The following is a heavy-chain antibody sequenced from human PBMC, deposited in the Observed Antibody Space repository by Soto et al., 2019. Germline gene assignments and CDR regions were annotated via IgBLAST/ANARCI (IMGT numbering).Heavy chain of an antibody. D-gene: IGHD6-13*01. Sequence: GGSLRLSCAASGFTFSNAWMSWVRQAPGKGLEWVGRIKSKTDGGTTDYAAPVKGRFTISRDDSKNTLYLQMNSLKTEDTAVYYCTTDKNSSRGGAFDIWGQGTMVTV. J-gene: IGHJ3*02. V-gene: IGHV3-15*01. CDR2: IKSKTDGGTT. CDR1: GFTFSNAW. CDR3: TTDKNSSRGGAFDI.